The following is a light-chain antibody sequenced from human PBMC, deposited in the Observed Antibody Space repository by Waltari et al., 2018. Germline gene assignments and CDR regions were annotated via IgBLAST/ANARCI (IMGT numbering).Light chain of an antibody. CDR3: ATWDDNIVL. V-gene: IGLV4-60*03. Sequence: QPVLTPSPSASASLGSSVKLTCTLSRGPSSYIIAWHQQRPGKAPRYLMKLEGDGSYNKGKGVPDRFSGSSSGADRYLIISNVQSEDEADYYCATWDDNIVLFGGGTKVTVL. CDR1: RGPSSYI. CDR2: LEGDGSY. J-gene: IGLJ2*01.